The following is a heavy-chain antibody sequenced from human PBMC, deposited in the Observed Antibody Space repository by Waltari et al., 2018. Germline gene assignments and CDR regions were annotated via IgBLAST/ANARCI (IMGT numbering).Heavy chain of an antibody. V-gene: IGHV3-7*01. D-gene: IGHD3-16*01. Sequence: EVQLVESGGGLVQPGGSLRLSCAASGFTFTTYWMNWVRQAPGKGLEWVANINQDGREKFYVDSVKGRFSISRDNAKNSLYLQMNSLRAEDTAVYYCAMGDLSFKFDLWGQGTLVTVSS. CDR3: AMGDLSFKFDL. CDR2: INQDGREK. J-gene: IGHJ5*02. CDR1: GFTFTTYW.